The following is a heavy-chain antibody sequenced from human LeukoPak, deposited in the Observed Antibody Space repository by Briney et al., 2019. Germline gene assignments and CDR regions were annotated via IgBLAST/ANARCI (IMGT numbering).Heavy chain of an antibody. Sequence: ASVKVSCKASGYTFTSYAMNWVRQAPGQGLEWMGWINTNTGNPTYAQGFTGRFVFPLDTSVSTASLQISSLKAEDTAVYYCARDRRIQLWTDGFDIWGQGTMVTVSS. D-gene: IGHD5-18*01. CDR3: ARDRRIQLWTDGFDI. CDR1: GYTFTSYA. J-gene: IGHJ3*02. CDR2: INTNTGNP. V-gene: IGHV7-4-1*02.